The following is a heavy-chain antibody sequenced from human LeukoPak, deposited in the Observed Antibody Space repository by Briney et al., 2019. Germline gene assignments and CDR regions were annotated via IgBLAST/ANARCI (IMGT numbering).Heavy chain of an antibody. V-gene: IGHV4-30-4*08. CDR1: GGSFSGYY. CDR3: ARDPFSGYYYDSSGLTRPPIAFDI. CDR2: IYYSGST. Sequence: PSETLSLTCAVYGGSFSGYYWSWIRQPPGKGLEWIGYIYYSGSTYYNPSLKSRVTISVDTSKNQFSLKLSSVTAADTAVYYCARDPFSGYYYDSSGLTRPPIAFDIWGQGTMVTVSS. D-gene: IGHD3-22*01. J-gene: IGHJ3*02.